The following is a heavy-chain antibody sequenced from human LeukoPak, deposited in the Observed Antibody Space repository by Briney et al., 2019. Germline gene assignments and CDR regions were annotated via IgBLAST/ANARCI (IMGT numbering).Heavy chain of an antibody. J-gene: IGHJ4*02. D-gene: IGHD1-1*01. CDR2: ISGSGVST. Sequence: GGSLRLSCAASGFTFSIYAMSWVRQAPGKGLEWVSAISGSGVSTYYADSVRGRFTISRDNSKNTLYLQMNSLRAEDTAVYYCAKSNWVMSCFDYWGQGTLVTVSS. CDR1: GFTFSIYA. CDR3: AKSNWVMSCFDY. V-gene: IGHV3-23*01.